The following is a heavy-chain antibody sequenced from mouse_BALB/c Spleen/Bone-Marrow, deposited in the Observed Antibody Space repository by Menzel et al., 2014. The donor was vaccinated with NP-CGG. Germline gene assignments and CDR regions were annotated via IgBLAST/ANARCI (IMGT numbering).Heavy chain of an antibody. Sequence: VQLKQTGPSLVKLFQTLYLTCSVTGVSISRGYWNWIRQFPGNQLEYMGYISYSGNTYYNPSLKSRISITRDTSKNQYYLQLNSVTTEDTATYYCATYDGYCFDYWGQGTTLTVSS. CDR2: ISYSGNT. D-gene: IGHD2-3*01. CDR3: ATYDGYCFDY. V-gene: IGHV3-8*02. CDR1: GVSISRGY. J-gene: IGHJ2*01.